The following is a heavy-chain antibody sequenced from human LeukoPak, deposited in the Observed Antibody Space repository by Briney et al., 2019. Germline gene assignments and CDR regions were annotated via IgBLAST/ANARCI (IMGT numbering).Heavy chain of an antibody. D-gene: IGHD2-2*01. Sequence: GASVKVSCKASGYTFTGYYMHWVRQAPGQGLEWMGWINPNSGGTNYAQKFQGRVTMTRDTSISTAYMELSRLRSDDTAVYYCAREVLADRWIPNTSNDYWGQGTLVTVSS. CDR2: INPNSGGT. CDR1: GYTFTGYY. V-gene: IGHV1-2*02. CDR3: AREVLADRWIPNTSNDY. J-gene: IGHJ4*02.